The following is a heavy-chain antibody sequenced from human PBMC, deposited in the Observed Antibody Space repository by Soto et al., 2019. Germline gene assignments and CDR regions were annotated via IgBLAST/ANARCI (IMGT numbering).Heavy chain of an antibody. Sequence: LRLSCAASGFTFSSYGMHWVRQAPGKGLEWVAVISYDGSNKYYADSVKGRFTISRDNSKNTLYLQMNSLRAEDTAVYYCAKEYSSSWYIGYFDYWGQGTLVTVSS. V-gene: IGHV3-30*18. D-gene: IGHD6-13*01. J-gene: IGHJ4*02. CDR1: GFTFSSYG. CDR2: ISYDGSNK. CDR3: AKEYSSSWYIGYFDY.